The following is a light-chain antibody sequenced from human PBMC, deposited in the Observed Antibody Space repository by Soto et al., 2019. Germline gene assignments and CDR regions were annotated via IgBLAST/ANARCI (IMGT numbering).Light chain of an antibody. CDR2: GVS. CDR1: QSVSSN. CDR3: QQYNNWPWT. J-gene: IGKJ1*01. V-gene: IGKV3-15*01. Sequence: EIVMTQSPATLSVSPGERATLSCRASQSVSSNLAWYQQKPGQAPRLLIYGVSTRATGIPARFSGSGSGTDFTLTISSLQSEDFAVYYCQQYNNWPWTFGQGTKV.